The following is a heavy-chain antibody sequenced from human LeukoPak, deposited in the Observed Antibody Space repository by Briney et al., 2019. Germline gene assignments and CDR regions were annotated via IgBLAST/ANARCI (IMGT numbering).Heavy chain of an antibody. CDR1: GFTFSTYW. V-gene: IGHV3-7*01. D-gene: IGHD1-26*01. Sequence: GGSLRLSCAASGFTFSTYWMTWVRQAPGKGLEWVANIKQDGSEEYFVDSVKGRFTISRDNANNSLYLQVNSLRAEDTAVYYCARDPDHIEGANFHYWGQGTLVTVSS. CDR3: ARDPDHIEGANFHY. J-gene: IGHJ4*02. CDR2: IKQDGSEE.